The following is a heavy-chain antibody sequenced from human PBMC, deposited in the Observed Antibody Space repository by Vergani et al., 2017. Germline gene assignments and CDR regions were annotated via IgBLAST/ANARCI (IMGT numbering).Heavy chain of an antibody. CDR1: GFDFSSYI. CDR2: VSTGSKSQ. CDR3: AREYGSTSGRAFDF. Sequence: QLVESGGGWVQPGGSLRLSCVVSGFDFSSYIMNWVRQAPGKGLEWVSFVSTGSKSQSYAESVKGRFTISRDSAKNSLYLQMDSRRAEDTAVYYCAREYGSTSGRAFDFWGQGTKVTVSS. D-gene: IGHD2-2*01. V-gene: IGHV3-48*01. J-gene: IGHJ3*01.